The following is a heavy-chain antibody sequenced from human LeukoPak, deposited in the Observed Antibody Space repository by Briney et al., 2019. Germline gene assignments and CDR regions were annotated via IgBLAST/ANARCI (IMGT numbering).Heavy chain of an antibody. CDR1: GYALTELS. CDR2: FDPEDGET. CDR3: ATGAPYSSSWYVRDYYYYYGMDV. J-gene: IGHJ6*02. V-gene: IGHV1-24*01. D-gene: IGHD6-13*01. Sequence: GASVKVSCKVSGYALTELSMHWVRQAPGKGLEWMGGFDPEDGETIYAQKFQGRVTMTEDTSTDTAYMELSSLRSEDTAVYYCATGAPYSSSWYVRDYYYYYGMDVWGQGTTVTVSS.